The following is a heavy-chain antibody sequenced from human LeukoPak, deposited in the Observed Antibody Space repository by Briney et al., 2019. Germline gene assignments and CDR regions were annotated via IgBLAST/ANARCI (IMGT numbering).Heavy chain of an antibody. CDR2: IYYSGNT. CDR1: GGSISSHY. V-gene: IGHV4-59*11. Sequence: SETLSLTCTVSGGSISSHYWSWIRQPPGKGLEWVGYIYYSGNTNYNPSPSLKSRVTISVDTSKNQFSLTLSSVTAADTAVYYCAREGPRAFDYWGQGTLVTVSS. J-gene: IGHJ4*02. CDR3: AREGPRAFDY.